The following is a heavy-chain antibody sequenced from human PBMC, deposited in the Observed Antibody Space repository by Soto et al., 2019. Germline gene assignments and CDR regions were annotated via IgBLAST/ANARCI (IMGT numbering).Heavy chain of an antibody. D-gene: IGHD2-21*01. V-gene: IGHV3-23*01. Sequence: GSLRLSCAASGFSFNSYAMSWVRQSPGEGLEWVSGVSGDGSNKYYSNSVRGRFTISRDNSKNTLYLQMNSLRAEDTALYYCANAWNYCGEQCYTYYFDYWGHGIPVTVSS. CDR1: GFSFNSYA. CDR3: ANAWNYCGEQCYTYYFDY. J-gene: IGHJ4*01. CDR2: VSGDGSNK.